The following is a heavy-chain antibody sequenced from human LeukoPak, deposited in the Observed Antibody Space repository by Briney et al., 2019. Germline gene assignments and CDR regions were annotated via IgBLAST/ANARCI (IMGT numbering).Heavy chain of an antibody. Sequence: PGGSLRLSCAASGFSLIAYSMNWVRQAPGKGLEWVSIIYNDGSTYYADSMKGRFTISRDNSKNTLYLQVNSLRAEDTAMYYCARNILFAFDIWGQGTMVTVSS. CDR1: GFSLIAYS. D-gene: IGHD2/OR15-2a*01. CDR3: ARNILFAFDI. V-gene: IGHV3-53*01. CDR2: IYNDGST. J-gene: IGHJ3*02.